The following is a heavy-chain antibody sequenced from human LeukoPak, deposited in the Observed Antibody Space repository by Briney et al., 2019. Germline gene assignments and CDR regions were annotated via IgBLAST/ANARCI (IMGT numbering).Heavy chain of an antibody. Sequence: GASVKVSCKASGYTFTSYYMHWVRQAPGQGLEWMGIINPSGGSTSYAQKFQGRVTMTRDMSTSTVYMELSSLRSDDTAVYYCARDGPSAGPTFDYWGQGTLVTVSS. J-gene: IGHJ4*02. CDR1: GYTFTSYY. CDR2: INPSGGST. D-gene: IGHD6-13*01. V-gene: IGHV1-46*01. CDR3: ARDGPSAGPTFDY.